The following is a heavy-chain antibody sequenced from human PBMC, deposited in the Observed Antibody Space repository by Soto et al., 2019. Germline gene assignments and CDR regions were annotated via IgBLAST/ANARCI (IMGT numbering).Heavy chain of an antibody. CDR2: TNHRGNT. CDR3: ARQYYFGSGSYYNPPFDF. V-gene: IGHV4-39*01. Sequence: SSDYGWRWISKTQGKGLEWIVETNHRGNTYYSPSLKSQVTISVDTAKNQYTLKLSSVTAADTAVYYCARQYYFGSGSYYNPPFDFWGQGTLVTVSS. CDR1: SSDYG. D-gene: IGHD3-10*01. J-gene: IGHJ4*02.